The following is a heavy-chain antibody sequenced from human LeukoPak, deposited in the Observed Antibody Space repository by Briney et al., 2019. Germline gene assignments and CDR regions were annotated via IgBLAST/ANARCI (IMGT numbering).Heavy chain of an antibody. V-gene: IGHV4-39*01. D-gene: IGHD1-26*01. Sequence: SETLSLTCTVSGGSISSSSYYWGWIRQPPGKGLEWIGSIYYSGSTYYNPSLKSRVTISVDTSKNQFSLKLSSVTAADTAVYYCARRLSVGVPGYHYYYMDVWGKGTTVTVSS. CDR2: IYYSGST. J-gene: IGHJ6*03. CDR1: GGSISSSSYY. CDR3: ARRLSVGVPGYHYYYMDV.